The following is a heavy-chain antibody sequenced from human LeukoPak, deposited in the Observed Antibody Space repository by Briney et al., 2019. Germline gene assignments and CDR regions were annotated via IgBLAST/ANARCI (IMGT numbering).Heavy chain of an antibody. CDR1: RFIFSNYA. D-gene: IGHD3-3*01. CDR3: ARGLRAYYYYGMDV. J-gene: IGHJ6*02. CDR2: ISSNGGST. V-gene: IGHV3-64*02. Sequence: GGSLRLSCAASRFIFSNYAMHWVRQAPGEGLEYVSAISSNGGSTYYADSVKGRFTISRDNSKNTLFLQMGSLRVEDMAVYYCARGLRAYYYYGMDVWAKGPRSPSP.